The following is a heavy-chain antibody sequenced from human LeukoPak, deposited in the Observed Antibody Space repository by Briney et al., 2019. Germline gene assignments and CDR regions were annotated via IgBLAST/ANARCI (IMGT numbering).Heavy chain of an antibody. J-gene: IGHJ5*02. Sequence: ASVKVSCKASGYTFTSYDINWVRQATGQGLEWMGWMNPNSGNTGYAQKFQGRVTMTRNTSTSTAYMELSSLRSEDTAVYCCARVAYYYDSSGYYFYNWFDPWGQGTLVTVSS. V-gene: IGHV1-8*01. CDR2: MNPNSGNT. D-gene: IGHD3-22*01. CDR1: GYTFTSYD. CDR3: ARVAYYYDSSGYYFYNWFDP.